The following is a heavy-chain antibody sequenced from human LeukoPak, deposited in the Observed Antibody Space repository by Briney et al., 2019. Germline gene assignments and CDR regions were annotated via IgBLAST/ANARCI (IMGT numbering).Heavy chain of an antibody. Sequence: GGSLRLSCAASGFTFDTYAMSWVRQAPGKGLEWVSTISGSGVGTYYADSVKGRFTISRDNSKNTLYLQMNSLRAEDTAVYYCARDRGGYDLGWFDPWGQGTLVTVSS. CDR1: GFTFDTYA. J-gene: IGHJ5*02. CDR2: ISGSGVGT. V-gene: IGHV3-23*01. CDR3: ARDRGGYDLGWFDP. D-gene: IGHD5-12*01.